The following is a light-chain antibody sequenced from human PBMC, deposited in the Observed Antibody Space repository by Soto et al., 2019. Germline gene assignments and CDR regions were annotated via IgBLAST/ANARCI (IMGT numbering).Light chain of an antibody. J-gene: IGLJ1*01. V-gene: IGLV2-14*01. Sequence: QSALTQPASVSGSPGQSITISCTGTSSDVGGYNYVSWHQLHPGKAPKLMVYEVSNRPSGVSNRFSGSKSGNTASLTISVLQAEDEADYYCSSYTSSSTYVFGTVTKVTVL. CDR2: EVS. CDR3: SSYTSSSTYV. CDR1: SSDVGGYNY.